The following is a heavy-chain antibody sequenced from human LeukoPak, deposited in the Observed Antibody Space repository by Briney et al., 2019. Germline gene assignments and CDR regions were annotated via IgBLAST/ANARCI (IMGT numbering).Heavy chain of an antibody. V-gene: IGHV4-39*01. J-gene: IGHJ4*02. Sequence: SETLSLTCTVSGGSISSSSYYWGWIRQPPGKGLEWIGSIYYSGSTYYNPSLKSRVTISVDTSKSQFSLKLSSVTAADTAVYYCARRHFGVVNYWGQGTLVTVSS. CDR1: GGSISSSSYY. CDR3: ARRHFGVVNY. CDR2: IYYSGST. D-gene: IGHD3-3*01.